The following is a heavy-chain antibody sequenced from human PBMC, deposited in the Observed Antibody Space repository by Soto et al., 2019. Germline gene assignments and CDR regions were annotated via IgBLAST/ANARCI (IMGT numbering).Heavy chain of an antibody. Sequence: QVQLVQSGAEVKKPGSSVKVSCKASGGTFSSYSINWVRQAPGQGLEWMGEIIPIFGTANYAQKFQGRVTITAYESTSTAYMELSSLRSEDTAVYYCARDGGRHSGGIDYWGQGTPVTVSS. V-gene: IGHV1-69*01. CDR2: IIPIFGTA. J-gene: IGHJ4*02. D-gene: IGHD1-26*01. CDR3: ARDGGRHSGGIDY. CDR1: GGTFSSYS.